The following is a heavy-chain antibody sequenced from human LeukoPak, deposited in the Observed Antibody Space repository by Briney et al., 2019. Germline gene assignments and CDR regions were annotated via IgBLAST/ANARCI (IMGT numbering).Heavy chain of an antibody. CDR3: ARARYYDFWSGYFGFDY. CDR2: IYYSGST. D-gene: IGHD3-3*01. J-gene: IGHJ4*02. V-gene: IGHV4-59*01. Sequence: SETLSLTCTVSGGSISSYYWSRIRQPPGKGLEWIGYIYYSGSTNYNPSLKSRVTISVDTSKNQFSLKLSSVTAADTAVYYCARARYYDFWSGYFGFDYWGQGTLVTVPS. CDR1: GGSISSYY.